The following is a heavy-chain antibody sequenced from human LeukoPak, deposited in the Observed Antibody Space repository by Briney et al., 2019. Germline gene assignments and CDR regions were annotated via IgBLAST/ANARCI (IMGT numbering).Heavy chain of an antibody. J-gene: IGHJ4*02. CDR3: ARDRAAAGGYDY. V-gene: IGHV1-69*13. CDR2: IIPIFGTA. Sequence: PGASVKVSCKASGGTFSSYAISWVRQAPGQGLEWMGGIIPIFGTANYAQKFQGRVTITADESTSTAYMELSSLRSEDTAVYYCARDRAAAGGYDYWGQGTLVTVSS. CDR1: GGTFSSYA. D-gene: IGHD6-13*01.